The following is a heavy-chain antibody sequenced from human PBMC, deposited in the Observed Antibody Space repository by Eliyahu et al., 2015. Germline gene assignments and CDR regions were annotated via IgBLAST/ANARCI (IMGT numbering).Heavy chain of an antibody. V-gene: IGHV1-2*02. J-gene: IGHJ3*01. Sequence: VQLVQSGAAVKTPGASVKVSCKASGYTFPAFYIXWVRQAPGQGLEWLGWFNPNNDGINYAQRFQGRVTMTKDASITTAYLELHTLRSDDTAVYYCARTYGDYQGHGLDVWGGGTVVTVSS. CDR1: GYTFPAFY. CDR3: ARTYGDYQGHGLDV. D-gene: IGHD4-17*01. CDR2: FNPNNDGI.